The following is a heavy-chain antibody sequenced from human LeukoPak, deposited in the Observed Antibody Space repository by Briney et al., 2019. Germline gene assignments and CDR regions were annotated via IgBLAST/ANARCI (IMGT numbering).Heavy chain of an antibody. CDR1: GFTFSSYS. Sequence: GGSLRLSCAASGFTFSSYSMNWAAQPPGRGLGGFSSLSSSSSYIYYADSVKGRFTISRDNAKNSLYLQMNSLRAEDTAVYYCARDRIAAVNWFDPWGQGTLVTVSS. D-gene: IGHD6-13*01. V-gene: IGHV3-21*01. J-gene: IGHJ5*02. CDR3: ARDRIAAVNWFDP. CDR2: LSSSSSYI.